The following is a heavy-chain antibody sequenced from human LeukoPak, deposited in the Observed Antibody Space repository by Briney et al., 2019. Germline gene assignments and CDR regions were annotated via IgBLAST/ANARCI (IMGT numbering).Heavy chain of an antibody. D-gene: IGHD6-19*01. CDR3: AKDQGGSAWFSPFDY. CDR2: ISWDGFVT. J-gene: IGHJ4*02. CDR1: GFSFDDYT. Sequence: GGSLRLSCAASGFSFDDYTMHWVRQAPGKGLEWVSLISWDGFVTHYAESVKGRFTISRDNSESSLYLQLNSLETEDTAFYYCAKDQGGSAWFSPFDYWGQGTLVTVSS. V-gene: IGHV3-43*01.